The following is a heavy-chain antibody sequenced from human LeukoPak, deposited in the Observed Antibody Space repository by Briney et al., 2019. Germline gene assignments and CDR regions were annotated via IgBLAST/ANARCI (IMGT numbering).Heavy chain of an antibody. D-gene: IGHD2-2*01. J-gene: IGHJ5*02. CDR2: IYYSGST. Sequence: PSETLSLTCTVSGGSISSGSYYWGWIRQPPGKGLEWIGSIYYSGSTYYNPSLKSRVTISVDTSKNQFSLKLSSVTAADTAVYYCASSNIVVVPAAIWFDPWGQGTLVTVSS. CDR3: ASSNIVVVPAAIWFDP. CDR1: GGSISSGSYY. V-gene: IGHV4-39*01.